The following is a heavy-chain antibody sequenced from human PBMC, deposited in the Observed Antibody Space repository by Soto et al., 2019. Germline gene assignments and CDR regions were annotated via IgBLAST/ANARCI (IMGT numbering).Heavy chain of an antibody. CDR1: GGSISSYY. Sequence: SETLSLTCTVSGGSISSYYWSWIRQPPGKGLEWIGYIYYSGSTNYNPSLKSRVTISVDTSKNQFSLKLSSVTAADTAVYYCARGSFYSGYDHYDYWGQGTLVTVSS. D-gene: IGHD5-12*01. J-gene: IGHJ4*02. CDR2: IYYSGST. V-gene: IGHV4-59*01. CDR3: ARGSFYSGYDHYDY.